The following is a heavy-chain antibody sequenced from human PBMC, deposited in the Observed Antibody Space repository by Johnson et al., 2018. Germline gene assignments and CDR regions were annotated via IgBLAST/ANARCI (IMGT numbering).Heavy chain of an antibody. CDR2: ITWRSQDV. CDR1: GFTFDDYD. CDR3: AREWVITPRGPYDI. J-gene: IGHJ3*02. V-gene: IGHV3-9*01. D-gene: IGHD1-14*01. Sequence: VQLVESGGRLVQXGMSXTLXCTVSGFTFDDYDMHWVRHSPGRGLEWVSGITWRSQDVAYAYSVKGRFVISRDNAHNILHLEMNNLEIEDTAVYYCAREWVITPRGPYDIWGQGTLVTVSS.